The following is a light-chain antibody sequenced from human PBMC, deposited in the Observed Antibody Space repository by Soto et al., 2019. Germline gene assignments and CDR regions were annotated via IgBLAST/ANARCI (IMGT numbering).Light chain of an antibody. J-gene: IGLJ3*02. Sequence: QSALTQPASVSGSPGQSTTISCTGTSGDVGSYNLVSWYQQHPGKAPKLMISEAYKRPSGVSNRFSGSKSGNTASLTISGLQAEDEADYYCCSYAPSSTWVFGGGTKLTVL. V-gene: IGLV2-23*01. CDR3: CSYAPSSTWV. CDR1: SGDVGSYNL. CDR2: EAY.